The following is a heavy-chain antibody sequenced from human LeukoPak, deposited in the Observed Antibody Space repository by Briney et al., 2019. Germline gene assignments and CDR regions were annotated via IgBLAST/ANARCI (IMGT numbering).Heavy chain of an antibody. D-gene: IGHD3-22*01. CDR2: ISSSSSTI. V-gene: IGHV3-48*02. J-gene: IGHJ4*02. CDR1: GFTFSSYS. Sequence: GGSLRLSCAASGFTFSSYSMNWVRQAPGKGLEWVSYISSSSSTIHYADSVKGRFTISRDNAKNSLYLQMNSLRDEDTAVYYCASSDYYDSSGYGYWGQGTLVTVSS. CDR3: ASSDYYDSSGYGY.